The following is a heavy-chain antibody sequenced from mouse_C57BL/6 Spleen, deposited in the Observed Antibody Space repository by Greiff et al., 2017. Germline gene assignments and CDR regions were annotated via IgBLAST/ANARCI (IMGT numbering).Heavy chain of an antibody. D-gene: IGHD1-1*01. J-gene: IGHJ2*01. V-gene: IGHV1-59*01. CDR1: GYTFTSYW. Sequence: QVQLKQSGAELVRPGTSVKLSCKASGYTFTSYWMHWVKQRPGQGLEWIGVIDPSDSYTNYNQKFKGKATLTVDTSSSTAYMQLSSLTSEDSAVYYCARGDYYGSSLDYWGQGTTLTVSS. CDR2: IDPSDSYT. CDR3: ARGDYYGSSLDY.